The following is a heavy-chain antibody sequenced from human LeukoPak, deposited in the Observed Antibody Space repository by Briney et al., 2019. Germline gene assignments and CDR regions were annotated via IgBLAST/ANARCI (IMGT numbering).Heavy chain of an antibody. CDR3: AGVLVGAIGNYFDY. CDR2: ISAYNGNT. Sequence: ASVKVSCKASGYTFTSYGISWVRQAPGQGLEWMGWISAYNGNTNYAQKLQGRVTMTRDTSTSTVYLELSSLRSEDTAVYYCAGVLVGAIGNYFDYWGQGTLVTVSS. J-gene: IGHJ4*02. V-gene: IGHV1-18*01. D-gene: IGHD1-26*01. CDR1: GYTFTSYG.